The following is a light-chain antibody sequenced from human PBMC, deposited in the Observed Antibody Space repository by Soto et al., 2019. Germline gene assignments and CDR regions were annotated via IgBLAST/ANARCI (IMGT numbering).Light chain of an antibody. V-gene: IGKV1-5*03. CDR1: QSISTW. CDR3: QQYNSYPLT. Sequence: DIQMTQSPSTLSASVGDRVTITCRASQSISTWLAWYRQKPGKAPNLLIYKASSLESGVPSRFRGSGSGTEFTLTISSLQPDDFATYYCQQYNSYPLTFGQGTQVEIK. J-gene: IGKJ1*01. CDR2: KAS.